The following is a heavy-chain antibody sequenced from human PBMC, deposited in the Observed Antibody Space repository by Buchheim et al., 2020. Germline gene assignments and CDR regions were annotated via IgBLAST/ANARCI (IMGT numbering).Heavy chain of an antibody. CDR3: AREYYGALTGYYYDY. CDR2: TNTDGSDT. Sequence: EGQLVESGGGLVQPGGSLRLSCAASGLSLSTYWMHWVRQAPGKGLEWVSRTNTDGSDTSYVDSVKGRFTVSRDNARNTLYLQMDSLRAEDTAVYYCAREYYGALTGYYYDYWGQGT. D-gene: IGHD3-9*01. V-gene: IGHV3-74*01. CDR1: GLSLSTYW. J-gene: IGHJ4*02.